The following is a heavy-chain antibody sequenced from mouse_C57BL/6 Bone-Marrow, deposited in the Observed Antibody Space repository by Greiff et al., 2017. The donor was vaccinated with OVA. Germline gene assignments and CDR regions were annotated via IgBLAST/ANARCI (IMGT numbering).Heavy chain of an antibody. V-gene: IGHV5-15*01. CDR1: GFTFSDYG. Sequence: EVMLVESGGGLVQPGGSLKLSCAASGFTFSDYGMAWVRQAPRKGPEWVAFISNLAYSIYYADTVTGRFTISRENAKNTLYLERSSLRSEDTAMYFCGRRWGGGEYYAMDYWG. CDR3: GRRWGGGEYYAMDY. J-gene: IGHJ4*01. CDR2: ISNLAYSI. D-gene: IGHD1-1*02.